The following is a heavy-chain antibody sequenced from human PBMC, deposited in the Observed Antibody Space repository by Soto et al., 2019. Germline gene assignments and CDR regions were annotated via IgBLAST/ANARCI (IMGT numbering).Heavy chain of an antibody. CDR2: IWYDGNEK. J-gene: IGHJ4*02. CDR1: GFTFSNYG. D-gene: IGHD3-10*01. V-gene: IGHV3-33*01. CDR3: ARRGVGNIWNLDY. Sequence: QVQLVESGGGVVQPGRSLRLSCAASGFTFSNYGMHWVRQAPGKGLEWVAVIWYDGNEKYYVDSVEGRVTISRDNSKNTLYLQMNSLRAEDTAVYYCARRGVGNIWNLDYWGQGTLVTVSS.